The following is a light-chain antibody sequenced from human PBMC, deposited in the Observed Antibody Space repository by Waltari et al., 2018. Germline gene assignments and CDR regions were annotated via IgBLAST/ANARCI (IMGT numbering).Light chain of an antibody. CDR2: AAS. J-gene: IGKJ1*01. V-gene: IGKV1-39*01. CDR3: QQSYSTPGT. Sequence: DIQMTQSPSSLSASVGERVTITCRASQSISSYLNWYQQKPGKVPKLLIYAASSLQSGVPSRFSGSGSGTDFTLTISSLQPEDFATYYCQQSYSTPGTFGQGTKVEIK. CDR1: QSISSY.